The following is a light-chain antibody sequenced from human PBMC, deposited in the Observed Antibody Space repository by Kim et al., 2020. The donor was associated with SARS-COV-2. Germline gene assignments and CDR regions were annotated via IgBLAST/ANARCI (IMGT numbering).Light chain of an antibody. V-gene: IGLV2-14*04. J-gene: IGLJ2*01. CDR1: SSDVGGYNY. CDR2: DVS. CDR3: SSYTSSSTFVV. Sequence: QSRTVACTRSSSDVGGYNYVSWYQQHPGKAPKLMIYDVSKRPSGVSNRFSGSKSGNTASLTISGLQAEDEADYYCSSYTSSSTFVVFGGGTKLTVL.